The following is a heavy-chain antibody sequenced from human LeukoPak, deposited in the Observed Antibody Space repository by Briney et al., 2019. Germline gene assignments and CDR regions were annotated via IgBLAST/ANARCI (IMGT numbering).Heavy chain of an antibody. J-gene: IGHJ4*02. CDR2: ISAHNGNT. CDR3: ARDSASTSFPPAYDY. D-gene: IGHD3-16*01. CDR1: GYTFTNYG. Sequence: ASVKVSCKAAGYTFTNYGVTWVRQAPGQGLEWVGWISAHNGNTNYVQKLQDRVTMTTDTSTTTAYLELRNLRSDDTAVYYCARDSASTSFPPAYDYWRQGTVVAVSS. V-gene: IGHV1-18*04.